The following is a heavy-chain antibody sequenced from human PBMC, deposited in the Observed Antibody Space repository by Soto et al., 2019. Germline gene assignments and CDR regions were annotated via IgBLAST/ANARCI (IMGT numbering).Heavy chain of an antibody. CDR1: GYTFTSYG. D-gene: IGHD6-19*01. J-gene: IGHJ3*02. Sequence: QVQLVQSGAEVKKPGASVKVSCKASGYTFTSYGISWVRQAPGQGLEWMGWISAYNGNTNYAQKLQGRVTMTTDTSTSTADMELRSLRSDDTAVYYCARDRASSGWYLSAFDIWGQGTMVTVSS. V-gene: IGHV1-18*01. CDR3: ARDRASSGWYLSAFDI. CDR2: ISAYNGNT.